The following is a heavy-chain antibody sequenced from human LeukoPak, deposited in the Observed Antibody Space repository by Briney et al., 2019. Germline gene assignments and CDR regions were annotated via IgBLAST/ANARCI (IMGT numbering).Heavy chain of an antibody. J-gene: IGHJ3*02. V-gene: IGHV3-21*01. CDR2: ITSSSSCI. D-gene: IGHD1-26*01. CDR1: GLTFSSYA. Sequence: GGSLRLSCAASGLTFSSYAMSWVRQAPGKGLEWVSSITSSSSCIYYADSVKGRFTISRDNAKNSLYLQMNSLRAEDTAVYYCARDVLPYSGNYSATLGAGAFDIWGQGTMVTVSS. CDR3: ARDVLPYSGNYSATLGAGAFDI.